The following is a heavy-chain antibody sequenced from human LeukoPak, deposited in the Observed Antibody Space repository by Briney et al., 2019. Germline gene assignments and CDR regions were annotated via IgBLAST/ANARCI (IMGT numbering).Heavy chain of an antibody. J-gene: IGHJ4*02. CDR2: ISSRSSDI. Sequence: GGSLRLSCTASRVTFSGYTMNWVRQAPGKGLGWVSSISSRSSDIYYADSVKGRFTISRDNARNSLYLQMSSLRAEDTAVYYCARALYYDILTGYQTRTYYFDYWGQGTLVTVSS. D-gene: IGHD3-9*01. V-gene: IGHV3-21*01. CDR1: RVTFSGYT. CDR3: ARALYYDILTGYQTRTYYFDY.